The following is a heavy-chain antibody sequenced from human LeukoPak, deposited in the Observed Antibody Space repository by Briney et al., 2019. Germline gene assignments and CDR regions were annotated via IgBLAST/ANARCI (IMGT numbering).Heavy chain of an antibody. J-gene: IGHJ3*02. D-gene: IGHD2-15*01. CDR2: IYYSGST. CDR3: ARAAVVVVAARRGVNAFDI. CDR1: GGSFSPHY. V-gene: IGHV4-59*11. Sequence: SETLSLTCTVSGGSFSPHYWSWIRQPPGKGLEWIGYIYYSGSTNYNPSLKSRVTISVDTSKNQFSLKLSSVTAADTAVYYCARAAVVVVAARRGVNAFDIWGQGTMVTVSS.